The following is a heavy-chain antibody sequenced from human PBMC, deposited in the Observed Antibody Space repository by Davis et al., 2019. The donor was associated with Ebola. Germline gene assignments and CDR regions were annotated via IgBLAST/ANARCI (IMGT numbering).Heavy chain of an antibody. J-gene: IGHJ6*02. CDR3: ARDKGGNWNYHTDYGMDV. V-gene: IGHV4-34*01. D-gene: IGHD1-7*01. CDR1: GGSFSGYY. Sequence: PSETLSLTCAVYGGSFSGYYWSWIRQPPGKGLEWIGSIYHSGSTYYNPSLKSRVTISVDTSKNQFSLKLSSVTAADTAVYYCARDKGGNWNYHTDYGMDVWGQGTTVTVSS. CDR2: IYHSGST.